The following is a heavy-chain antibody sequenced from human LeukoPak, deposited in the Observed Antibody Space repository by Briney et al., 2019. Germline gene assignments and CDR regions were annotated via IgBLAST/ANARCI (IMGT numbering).Heavy chain of an antibody. Sequence: SETLSLTCTVSGGSISSSSYSWGWVRQPPGKGLEWIGSIYYSGSTNYNPSLKSRVTISVDTSKNQFSLKLSSVTAADTAVYYCARLKSGSYYFDYWGQGTLVTVSS. CDR1: GGSISSSSYS. CDR3: ARLKSGSYYFDY. J-gene: IGHJ4*02. D-gene: IGHD1-26*01. V-gene: IGHV4-39*01. CDR2: IYYSGST.